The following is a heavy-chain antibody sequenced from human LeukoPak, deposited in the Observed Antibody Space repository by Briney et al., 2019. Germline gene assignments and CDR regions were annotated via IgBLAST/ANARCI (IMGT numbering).Heavy chain of an antibody. J-gene: IGHJ4*02. CDR3: ARSEGSYDSSGYYPFDY. V-gene: IGHV4-59*01. Sequence: PSETLSLTCTVSGGSISSYYWSWIRQPPGKGLEWIGYIYYSGSTNYNPSLKSRVTISVDTSKNQFSLKLSSVTAADTAVYYCARSEGSYDSSGYYPFDYWGQGTLVTVSS. CDR1: GGSISSYY. D-gene: IGHD3-22*01. CDR2: IYYSGST.